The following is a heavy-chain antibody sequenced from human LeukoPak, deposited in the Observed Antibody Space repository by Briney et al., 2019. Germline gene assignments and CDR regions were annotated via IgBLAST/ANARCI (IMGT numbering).Heavy chain of an antibody. Sequence: SVTVSFTASVCTSINYPFNWVRQAPGQGFEWMGSIIPSFGAPAYAQKFEDRITLTADKSTGTVYMELSSLRSDDTAFYYCARGSKYYYASGSYSADYWGQGSLVSVSS. CDR1: VCTSINYP. J-gene: IGHJ4*02. CDR3: ARGSKYYYASGSYSADY. CDR2: IIPSFGAP. D-gene: IGHD3-10*01. V-gene: IGHV1-69*06.